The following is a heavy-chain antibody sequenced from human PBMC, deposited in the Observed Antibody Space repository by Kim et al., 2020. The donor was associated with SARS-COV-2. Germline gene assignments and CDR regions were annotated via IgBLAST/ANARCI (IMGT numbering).Heavy chain of an antibody. V-gene: IGHV4-59*01. CDR2: IYYSGST. D-gene: IGHD1-26*01. CDR1: GGSISSYY. Sequence: SETLSLTCTVSGGSISSYYWSWIRQPPGKGLEWIGYIYYSGSTNYNPSLKSRVTISVDTSKNQFSLKLSSVTAADTAVYYCARDVGAPSAFDIWGQGTMVTVSS. CDR3: ARDVGAPSAFDI. J-gene: IGHJ3*02.